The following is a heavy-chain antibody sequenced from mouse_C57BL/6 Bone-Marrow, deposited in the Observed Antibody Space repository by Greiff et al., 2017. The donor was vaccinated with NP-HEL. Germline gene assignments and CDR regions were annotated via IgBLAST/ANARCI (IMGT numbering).Heavy chain of an antibody. V-gene: IGHV7-1*01. CDR2: SRNKANDYTT. Sequence: EVKLVESGGGLVQSGRSLRLSCATSGFTFSDFYMEWVRQAPGKGLEWIAASRNKANDYTTEYSASVKGRFIVSRDTSQSILYLQMNALRAEDTAIYYCARDLDSSGFYAMDYWGQGTSVTVSS. CDR1: GFTFSDFY. J-gene: IGHJ4*01. CDR3: ARDLDSSGFYAMDY. D-gene: IGHD3-2*02.